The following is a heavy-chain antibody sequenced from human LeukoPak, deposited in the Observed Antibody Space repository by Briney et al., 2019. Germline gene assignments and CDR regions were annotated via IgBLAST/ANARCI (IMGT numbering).Heavy chain of an antibody. CDR1: GGSISSGGYY. J-gene: IGHJ4*02. V-gene: IGHV4-31*03. CDR2: IYYSGST. CDR3: ARTNRPTYYYGSGSYYAGYYFDY. D-gene: IGHD3-10*01. Sequence: SETLSLTCTVSGGSISSGGYYWSWIRQHPGKGLEWIGYIYYSGSTYYNPSLKSRVTISVDTSKNQFSLKLSSVTAADTAVYCCARTNRPTYYYGSGSYYAGYYFDYWGQGTLVTVSS.